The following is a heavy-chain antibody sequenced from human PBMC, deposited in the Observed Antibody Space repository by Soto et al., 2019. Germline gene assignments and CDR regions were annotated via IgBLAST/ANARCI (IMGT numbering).Heavy chain of an antibody. V-gene: IGHV1-69*06. D-gene: IGHD5-12*01. J-gene: IGHJ4*02. CDR3: ARGFIEMATTFDY. CDR2: IIPIFGTA. Sequence: TVKVSCKASGGTFSSYAISRVRQAPGQGLEWMGGIIPIFGTANYAQKFQGRVTITADKSTSTAYMELSSLRSEDTAVYYCARGFIEMATTFDYWGQGTLVTVSS. CDR1: GGTFSSYA.